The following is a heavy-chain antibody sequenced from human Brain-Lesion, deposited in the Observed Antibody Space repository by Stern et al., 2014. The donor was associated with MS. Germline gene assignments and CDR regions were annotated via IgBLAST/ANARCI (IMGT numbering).Heavy chain of an antibody. CDR1: GFTFSTYW. J-gene: IGHJ5*02. Sequence: EMQLVEIAGDLVSSERNLRLSCTASGFTFSTYWMHWVRQAPGKGLVWVSRINGDGSRTSYADSVKGRFTISRDNAKNTLYVQMNSLRVEDTAVYYCARAHVDTWDWFDPWGQGTLVTVSS. CDR3: ARAHVDTWDWFDP. D-gene: IGHD5-18*01. CDR2: INGDGSRT. V-gene: IGHV3-74*01.